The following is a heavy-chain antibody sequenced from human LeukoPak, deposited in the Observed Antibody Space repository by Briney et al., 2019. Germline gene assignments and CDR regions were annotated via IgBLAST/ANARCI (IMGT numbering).Heavy chain of an antibody. CDR2: ISSSSSYI. J-gene: IGHJ6*02. CDR1: GYTFSSYS. Sequence: GGSLRLSCAASGYTFSSYSMNWVRQAPGKGLEWVSSISSSSSYIYYADSVKGRFTISRDNAKNSLYLQMNSLRAEETAVYYCARGEVQSVTKPYYYYGMDVWGQGTTVTVPS. D-gene: IGHD1-1*01. V-gene: IGHV3-21*01. CDR3: ARGEVQSVTKPYYYYGMDV.